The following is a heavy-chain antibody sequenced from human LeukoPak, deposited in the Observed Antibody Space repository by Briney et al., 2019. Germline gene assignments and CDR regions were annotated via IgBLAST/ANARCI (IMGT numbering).Heavy chain of an antibody. Sequence: ASVKVSCKASGYIFTTYLMHWLRQAPGQGPEWMGIINPRGGSTDYAQKFQDRITMISDTSTSTVYMELKSLKSEDTAVYFCARVGATGATADNWGQGTLVTVSS. J-gene: IGHJ4*02. CDR2: INPRGGST. D-gene: IGHD2-21*02. CDR1: GYIFTTYL. V-gene: IGHV1-46*01. CDR3: ARVGATGATADN.